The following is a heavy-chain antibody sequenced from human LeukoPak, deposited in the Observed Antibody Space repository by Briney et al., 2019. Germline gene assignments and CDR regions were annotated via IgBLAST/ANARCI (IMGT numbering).Heavy chain of an antibody. V-gene: IGHV4-38-2*01. CDR3: ARANQNVLRFLEWLSAFDI. D-gene: IGHD3-3*01. Sequence: SETLSLTCAVSGYSISSGYYWGWIRQPPRKGLEWIGSIYHGGSTYYSPSLKSRVTISVDTSKNQFSLKLSSVTAADTAVYYCARANQNVLRFLEWLSAFDIWGQGTMVTVSS. J-gene: IGHJ3*02. CDR2: IYHGGST. CDR1: GYSISSGYY.